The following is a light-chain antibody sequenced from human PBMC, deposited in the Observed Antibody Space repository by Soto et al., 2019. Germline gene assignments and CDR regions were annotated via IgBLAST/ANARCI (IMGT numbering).Light chain of an antibody. CDR3: QQYNNWPPDRT. CDR2: GAS. CDR1: QSVSSN. V-gene: IGKV3-15*01. J-gene: IGKJ1*01. Sequence: EIVRTQSPATLSLSPGERATLSCRASQSVSSNLAWYQQKPGQAPRLLIYGASTRATGIPARFSGSGSGTEFTLTISSLQSEDFAIYFCQQYNNWPPDRTFGQGTKVEIK.